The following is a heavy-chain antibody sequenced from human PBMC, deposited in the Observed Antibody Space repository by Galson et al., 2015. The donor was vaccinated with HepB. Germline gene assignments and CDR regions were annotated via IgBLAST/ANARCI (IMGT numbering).Heavy chain of an antibody. CDR1: GFTFSSYA. Sequence: SLRLSCAASGFTFSSYAIHWVRQAPGKGLEYVSALSSSGGSTYHAGSVKGRFTISRDNSKNTVYLQMNSLRVEDTAVYYCVRGAYRQGSVFDYWGQGALVTVSS. D-gene: IGHD4-11*01. CDR3: VRGAYRQGSVFDY. J-gene: IGHJ4*02. V-gene: IGHV3-64D*06. CDR2: LSSSGGST.